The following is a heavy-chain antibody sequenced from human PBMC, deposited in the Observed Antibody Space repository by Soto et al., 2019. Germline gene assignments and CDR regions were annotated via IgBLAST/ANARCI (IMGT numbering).Heavy chain of an antibody. CDR2: IIPIFGTA. Sequence: SVKVSCKASGGTFSSYAISWVRQAPGQGXEWMGGIIPIFGTANYAQKLQGRVTITADKSTSTAYMELSSLRSEDTAVYYCAREGLTGTTGFYYYYYGMDVWGQGTTVTVSS. CDR1: GGTFSSYA. CDR3: AREGLTGTTGFYYYYYGMDV. J-gene: IGHJ6*02. V-gene: IGHV1-69*06. D-gene: IGHD1-7*01.